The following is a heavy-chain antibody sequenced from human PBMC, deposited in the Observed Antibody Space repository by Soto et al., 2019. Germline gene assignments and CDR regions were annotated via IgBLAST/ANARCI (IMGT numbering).Heavy chain of an antibody. CDR1: GYSFTSYW. Sequence: GESLKISCKGSGYSFTSYWIGWVRQMPGKGLEWMGIIYPGDSDTRYSPSFQGQVTISADKSISTAYLQWSSLKASDTAMYYCARSERDGYNLGWFDPWGQGSQVTVSS. V-gene: IGHV5-51*01. CDR2: IYPGDSDT. J-gene: IGHJ5*02. D-gene: IGHD5-12*01. CDR3: ARSERDGYNLGWFDP.